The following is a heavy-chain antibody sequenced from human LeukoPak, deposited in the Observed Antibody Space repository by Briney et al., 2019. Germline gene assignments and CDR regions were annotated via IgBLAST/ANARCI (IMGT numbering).Heavy chain of an antibody. CDR1: GFTFSSCS. D-gene: IGHD3-16*01. CDR2: ISGSSSTI. J-gene: IGHJ4*02. Sequence: PGGSLRLSCTASGFTFSSCSMNWVRQAPGKGLEWVSYISGSSSTIYYADSVKGRFTVSRDTAKNSLYLQMNSLRDEDTAIYYCARDYAFALDYWGQGTLVTVSS. CDR3: ARDYAFALDY. V-gene: IGHV3-48*02.